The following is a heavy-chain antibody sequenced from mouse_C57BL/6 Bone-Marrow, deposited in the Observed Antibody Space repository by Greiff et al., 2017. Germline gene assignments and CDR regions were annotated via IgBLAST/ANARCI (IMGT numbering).Heavy chain of an antibody. V-gene: IGHV1-82*01. CDR1: GYAFSSSW. J-gene: IGHJ2*01. CDR3: AKLYGNYGFDY. D-gene: IGHD2-1*01. CDR2: IYPGDGDT. Sequence: VQLQQSGPELVKPGASVKISCTASGYAFSSSWMNWVKQRPGKGLEWIGRIYPGDGDTNYNGKFKGKATLTADKSSSTAYMQLSSLTSEDSAVYFCAKLYGNYGFDYWGQGTTLTVSS.